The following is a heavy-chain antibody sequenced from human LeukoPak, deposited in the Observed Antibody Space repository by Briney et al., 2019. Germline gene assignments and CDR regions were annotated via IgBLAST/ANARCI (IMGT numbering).Heavy chain of an antibody. V-gene: IGHV1-2*06. Sequence: ASVKVSCKTSGNTFTGYYIHWVRQAPGQGLEWVGRINPNSGDTKYAPKFQGRVTMTRDTSISTIYMELSSLRSDVTAVYYCAREYYDSSEFGSWGQGTLVTVSS. CDR1: GNTFTGYY. CDR2: INPNSGDT. D-gene: IGHD3-22*01. J-gene: IGHJ4*02. CDR3: AREYYDSSEFGS.